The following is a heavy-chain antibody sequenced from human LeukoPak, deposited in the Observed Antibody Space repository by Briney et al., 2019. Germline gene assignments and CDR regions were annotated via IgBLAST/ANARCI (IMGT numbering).Heavy chain of an antibody. V-gene: IGHV3-21*01. CDR2: MSSSGDSI. D-gene: IGHD5-12*01. Sequence: GGSLRLSCAASGFTFSTYTINWVRQAPGKGLQWVSSMSSSGDSIHLADSVKGRSSISRDSANNSLYLQMNSLGAEDTAVYYCASSGYDLDWYFDLWGRGTLVTVSS. CDR3: ASSGYDLDWYFDL. J-gene: IGHJ2*01. CDR1: GFTFSTYT.